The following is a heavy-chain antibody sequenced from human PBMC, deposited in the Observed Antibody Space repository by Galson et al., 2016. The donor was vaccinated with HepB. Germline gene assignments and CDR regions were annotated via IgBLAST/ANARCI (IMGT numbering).Heavy chain of an antibody. V-gene: IGHV4-59*01. CDR3: ARDFLVRGVHYPYGMDV. CDR2: NIYGGST. CDR1: GGSISSYS. Sequence: SETLSLTCTVSGGSISSYSWSWIRQPPGKGLEWIGYNIYGGSTNYNPALQIRVTISVDTSKNQVSLQLSSATAADTAVYYCARDFLVRGVHYPYGMDVWGQGTTVIVSS. D-gene: IGHD3-10*01. J-gene: IGHJ6*02.